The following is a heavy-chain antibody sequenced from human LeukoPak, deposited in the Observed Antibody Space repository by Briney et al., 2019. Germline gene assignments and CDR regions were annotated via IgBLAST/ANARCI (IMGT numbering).Heavy chain of an antibody. CDR2: IYYSGST. Sequence: SETLSLTCTVSGGSISSSSYYWGWIRQPPGKGLEWIGSIYYSGSTYYNPSLKSRVTISVDTSKNQFSLKLSSVTAADTAVYYCARDHTTIFGVVILDYWGQGTLVTVSS. V-gene: IGHV4-39*07. D-gene: IGHD3-3*01. CDR3: ARDHTTIFGVVILDY. J-gene: IGHJ4*02. CDR1: GGSISSSSYY.